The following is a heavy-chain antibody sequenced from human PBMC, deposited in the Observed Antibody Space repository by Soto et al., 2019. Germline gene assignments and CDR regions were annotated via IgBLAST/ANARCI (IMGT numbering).Heavy chain of an antibody. Sequence: GGSLRLSCAASGFTVTTNYMSWVRQPPGKGLEWVSVVYSGGSTYYADSVKGRFTVSRDNSKNTLYLQMNSLRAEDTAVYYCAKARRSSGWYEYYYYMDVWGKGTTVTVSS. CDR1: GFTVTTNY. CDR3: AKARRSSGWYEYYYYMDV. J-gene: IGHJ6*03. CDR2: VYSGGST. V-gene: IGHV3-66*01. D-gene: IGHD6-19*01.